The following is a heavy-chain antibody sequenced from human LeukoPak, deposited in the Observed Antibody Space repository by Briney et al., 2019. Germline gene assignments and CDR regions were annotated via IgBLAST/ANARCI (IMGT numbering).Heavy chain of an antibody. J-gene: IGHJ5*02. D-gene: IGHD2-15*01. CDR2: INPKSSGR. CDR1: GYSFSDYY. CDR3: ARDRPGVAAALWCHP. V-gene: IGHV1-2*07. Sequence: ASVKVSCKTSGYSFSDYYIHWVRQAPGQGLEWMGWINPKSSGRNYALKFQGRVTMTKDTSTSTAYMELSSLRSDDTAVYYCARDRPGVAAALWCHPWGQGPLVSVSS.